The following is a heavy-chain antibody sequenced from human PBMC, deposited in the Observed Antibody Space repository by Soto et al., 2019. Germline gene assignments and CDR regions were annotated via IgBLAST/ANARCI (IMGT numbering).Heavy chain of an antibody. Sequence: SETLSLTCTVSGGSISGGVHSWSWIRQHPGKGLEWIGYIFYSGSTYYNPSLKSRVTISVDTSKTQFSLKLSSVTAADTAVYYCARSRGSATTIDYWGQGTLVTVSS. J-gene: IGHJ4*02. CDR2: IFYSGST. D-gene: IGHD1-1*01. CDR3: ARSRGSATTIDY. CDR1: GGSISGGVHS. V-gene: IGHV4-31*03.